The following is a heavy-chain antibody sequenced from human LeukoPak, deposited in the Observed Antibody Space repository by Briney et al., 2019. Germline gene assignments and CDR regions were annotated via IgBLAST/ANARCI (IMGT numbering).Heavy chain of an antibody. J-gene: IGHJ4*02. Sequence: APVKVSCKASGYTFTSYGLSWVRQAPGQGLEWMGWISAYNGNTNYAQKLQGRVTMTTDTSTSTAYMELRSLRSDDTAVYYCARDTVVVVAATAVSDYWGQGTLVTVSS. CDR1: GYTFTSYG. V-gene: IGHV1-18*01. CDR2: ISAYNGNT. D-gene: IGHD2-15*01. CDR3: ARDTVVVVAATAVSDY.